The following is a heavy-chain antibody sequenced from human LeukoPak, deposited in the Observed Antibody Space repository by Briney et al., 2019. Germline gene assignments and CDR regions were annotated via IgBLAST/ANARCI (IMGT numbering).Heavy chain of an antibody. J-gene: IGHJ3*02. D-gene: IGHD6-6*01. V-gene: IGHV4-59*08. Sequence: SETLSLTCTVSGGSISSYYWSWIRQPPGKGLEWIGYIYYSRSTNYNPSLKSRVTISVDSSKNQFSLKLSSVTAADTAVYYCARHSLFQQLGSFDIWGQGTMVTVSS. CDR1: GGSISSYY. CDR3: ARHSLFQQLGSFDI. CDR2: IYYSRST.